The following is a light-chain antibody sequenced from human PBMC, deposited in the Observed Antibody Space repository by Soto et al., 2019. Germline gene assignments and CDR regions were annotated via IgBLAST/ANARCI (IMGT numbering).Light chain of an antibody. CDR2: AAS. J-gene: IGKJ1*01. Sequence: DVQMTQSPSSVSASVGDSVTITCRASEGISSWLAWYQQKPGKAPELLIYAASSLQSGVPSRFSRSGSGTDFTLTINSLQPEDFATSYCQQTNTVPRTFGQGTKVEIE. V-gene: IGKV1-12*01. CDR3: QQTNTVPRT. CDR1: EGISSW.